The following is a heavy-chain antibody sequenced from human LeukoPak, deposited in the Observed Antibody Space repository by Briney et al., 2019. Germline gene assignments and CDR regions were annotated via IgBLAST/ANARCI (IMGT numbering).Heavy chain of an antibody. V-gene: IGHV3-23*01. CDR2: ISGSGGST. Sequence: PGGSLRLSCAASGFTFSSYAMSWVRQAPGKGLEWVSAISGSGGSTYYADSVKGRFTISRDNSKNTLYLEMNSLRAEDTAIYYCAREGPRGNSQFDYWGQGTLVTVSS. CDR1: GFTFSSYA. J-gene: IGHJ4*02. D-gene: IGHD2/OR15-2a*01. CDR3: AREGPRGNSQFDY.